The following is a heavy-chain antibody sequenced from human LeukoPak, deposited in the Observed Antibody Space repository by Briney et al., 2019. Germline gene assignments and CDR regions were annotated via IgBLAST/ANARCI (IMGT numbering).Heavy chain of an antibody. J-gene: IGHJ5*02. Sequence: GGSPRLSCAASGFTVSSNYMSWVRQAPGKGLEWVSVIYSGGSTYYADSVKGRFTISRDNSKNTLYLQMNSLRAEDTAVYYCARVYSSSWYYWFDPWGQGTLVTVS. V-gene: IGHV3-66*01. D-gene: IGHD6-13*01. CDR1: GFTVSSNY. CDR2: IYSGGST. CDR3: ARVYSSSWYYWFDP.